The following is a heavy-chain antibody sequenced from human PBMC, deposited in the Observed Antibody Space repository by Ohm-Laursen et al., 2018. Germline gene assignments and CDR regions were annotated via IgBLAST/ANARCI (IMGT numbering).Heavy chain of an antibody. CDR3: ARGGGYSYGYLDY. CDR2: IKEDGSDK. V-gene: IGHV3-7*01. CDR1: GFTFSDNW. D-gene: IGHD5-18*01. Sequence: SLRLSCTASGFTFSDNWMTRVRQAPGKGLEWVAYIKEDGSDKYFAESVKGRFTLSRDNPKNSLYLHMNSLRAEDTAVYYCARGGGYSYGYLDYWGQGTLVTVPS. J-gene: IGHJ4*02.